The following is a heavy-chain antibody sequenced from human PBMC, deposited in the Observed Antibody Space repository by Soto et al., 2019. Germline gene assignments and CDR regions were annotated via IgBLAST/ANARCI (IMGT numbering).Heavy chain of an antibody. Sequence: QVQLVQSGAEVKKPGASVKVSCKASGYTFTGYYMHWVRQAPGQGLEWMGWINPNSGGTNHAQKFQGWVTMTRVTSISTAYMGLSRLRSDATAVYYCARWSYDILTGYYPEGWFDPWGQGTLVTVSS. CDR2: INPNSGGT. J-gene: IGHJ5*02. CDR1: GYTFTGYY. D-gene: IGHD3-9*01. CDR3: ARWSYDILTGYYPEGWFDP. V-gene: IGHV1-2*04.